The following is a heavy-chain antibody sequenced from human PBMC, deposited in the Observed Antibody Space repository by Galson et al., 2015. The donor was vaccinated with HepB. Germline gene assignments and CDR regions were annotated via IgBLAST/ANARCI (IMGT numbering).Heavy chain of an antibody. J-gene: IGHJ4*02. CDR3: AKSLYDYDSAGYLSAIDY. CDR2: VSDSGGST. CDR1: GFTFTNYA. V-gene: IGHV3-23*01. Sequence: SLRLSCAASGFTFTNYAMSWVRQGPGKGLEWVSAVSDSGGSTFYADSVKGRFTISRDNSRNTLYLQLNSLRVEDTAVYYCAKSLYDYDSAGYLSAIDYWGQGTLVAVSS. D-gene: IGHD3-22*01.